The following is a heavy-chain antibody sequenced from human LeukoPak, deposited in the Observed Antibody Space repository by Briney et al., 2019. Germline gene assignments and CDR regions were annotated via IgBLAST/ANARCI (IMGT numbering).Heavy chain of an antibody. CDR2: INHSGST. Sequence: PSETLSLTCAVYGGSFSGYYWSWIRQPPGKGLEWIGEINHSGSTNYNPSLKSRVTISVDTSKNQFSLKLSSMTAADTAVYYCARGVDTAMVDYWGQGTLVTVSS. CDR3: ARGVDTAMVDY. J-gene: IGHJ4*02. D-gene: IGHD5-18*01. CDR1: GGSFSGYY. V-gene: IGHV4-34*01.